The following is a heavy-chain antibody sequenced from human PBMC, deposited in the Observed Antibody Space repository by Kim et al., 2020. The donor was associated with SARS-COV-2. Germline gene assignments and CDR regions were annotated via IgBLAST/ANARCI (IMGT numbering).Heavy chain of an antibody. D-gene: IGHD6-19*01. V-gene: IGHV4-59*01. Sequence: PARKRRVPISVDTSKTQFSLKLSSVTAADTAVYYCARMSGSGWHSDYFDYWGQGTLVTVSS. CDR3: ARMSGSGWHSDYFDY. J-gene: IGHJ4*02.